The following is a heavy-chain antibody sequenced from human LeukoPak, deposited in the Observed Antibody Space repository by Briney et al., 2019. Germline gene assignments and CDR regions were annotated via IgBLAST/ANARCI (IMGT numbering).Heavy chain of an antibody. J-gene: IGHJ4*02. CDR3: ARHPDGYLYYFDY. CDR2: IIPIFGTA. V-gene: IGHV1-69*05. CDR1: GGTFSSYA. Sequence: ASVKVSCKASGGTFSSYAISWVRQAPGQGLEWMGGIIPIFGTANYAQKFQGRVTITTDESTSTAYMELSSLRSEDTAVYYCARHPDGYLYYFDYWGQGTLVTVSS. D-gene: IGHD5-24*01.